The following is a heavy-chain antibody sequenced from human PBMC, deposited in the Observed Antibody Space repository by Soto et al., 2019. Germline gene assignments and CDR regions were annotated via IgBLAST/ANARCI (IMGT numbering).Heavy chain of an antibody. V-gene: IGHV1-69*13. CDR3: ARGWYDFWCGYSGFGGMDV. Sequence: SVKVSGKASGGTFSSYAISWVRQAPGQGLEWMGGIIPIFGTANYAQKFQGRVTITADESTSTAYMELSSLRSEDTAVYYCARGWYDFWCGYSGFGGMDVSFQAPTFTVS. CDR2: IIPIFGTA. D-gene: IGHD3-3*01. J-gene: IGHJ6*02. CDR1: GGTFSSYA.